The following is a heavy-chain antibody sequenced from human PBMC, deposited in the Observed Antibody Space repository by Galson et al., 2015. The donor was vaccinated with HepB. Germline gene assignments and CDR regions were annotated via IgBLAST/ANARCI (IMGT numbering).Heavy chain of an antibody. V-gene: IGHV4-34*01. J-gene: IGHJ3*02. D-gene: IGHD3-22*01. CDR3: ARIGGYSDDSFDI. CDR1: GGSFSGYY. CDR2: ISHSGST. Sequence: SETLSLTCGVSGGSFSGYYWSWIRQAPGKGLEWVGEISHSGSTNYNPSLKSRVAISADTSKNQFSLNLSSVTAADTAVYYCARIGGYSDDSFDIWGQGTMVTVSS.